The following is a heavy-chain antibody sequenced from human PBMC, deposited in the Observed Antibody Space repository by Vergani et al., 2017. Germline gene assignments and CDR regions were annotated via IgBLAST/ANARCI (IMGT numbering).Heavy chain of an antibody. CDR2: IDPSDSYT. CDR1: GYSFTSYW. CDR3: ARQVAVAGKWWGPYYYYGMEV. D-gene: IGHD6-19*01. Sequence: EVQLVQSGAEVKKPGESLRISCKGSGYSFTSYWISWVRQMPGKGLEWMGRIDPSDSYTNYSPSFQGHVTISADKSISTAYLQWSSLKASDTAMYYCARQVAVAGKWWGPYYYYGMEVWGQGTTVTVSS. V-gene: IGHV5-10-1*01. J-gene: IGHJ6*02.